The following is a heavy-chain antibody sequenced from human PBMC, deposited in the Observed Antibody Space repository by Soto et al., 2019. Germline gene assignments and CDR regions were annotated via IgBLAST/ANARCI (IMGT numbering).Heavy chain of an antibody. CDR3: VVAAQPYYFDY. J-gene: IGHJ4*02. CDR2: ITTYNGNT. Sequence: QVQLVQSGAEVKKPGASVKVSCKASGYTFTIYGFSWVRQAPGQGLEWMGWITTYNGNTNYAQKLQGRVTMTTDTSTSTAYMELRSLRSDDTAVYYCVVAAQPYYFDYWGQGTLVTVSS. D-gene: IGHD2-15*01. V-gene: IGHV1-18*01. CDR1: GYTFTIYG.